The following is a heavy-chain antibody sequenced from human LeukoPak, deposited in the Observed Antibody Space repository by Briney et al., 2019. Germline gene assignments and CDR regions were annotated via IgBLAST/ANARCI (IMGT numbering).Heavy chain of an antibody. CDR2: IYRGGGT. CDR3: ARPRDDNSGYYIS. CDR1: GFTVSSSF. D-gene: IGHD6-19*01. V-gene: IGHV3-53*01. J-gene: IGHJ5*02. Sequence: GGSLRLSCAASGFTVSSSFMSWVRQAPGKGLEWVSLIYRGGGTYVADSVKGRFTVSRDNSKNTLYLQMSSLRAEDTALYYCARPRDDNSGYYISWGQGSLVTVSS.